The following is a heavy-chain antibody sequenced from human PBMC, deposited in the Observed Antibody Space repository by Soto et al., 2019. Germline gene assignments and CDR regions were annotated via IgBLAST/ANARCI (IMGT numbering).Heavy chain of an antibody. D-gene: IGHD2-15*01. CDR2: INPNSGGT. Sequence: GASVKVSCKASGYTFTGYYMHWVRQAPGQGLEWKVWINPNSGGTNYALKFQGWVTMTRDTSISTAYMELSRLRSDDTAVYYCARGPRDIVVVVAATGNAFDIWGQGTMVTVSS. J-gene: IGHJ3*02. CDR1: GYTFTGYY. V-gene: IGHV1-2*04. CDR3: ARGPRDIVVVVAATGNAFDI.